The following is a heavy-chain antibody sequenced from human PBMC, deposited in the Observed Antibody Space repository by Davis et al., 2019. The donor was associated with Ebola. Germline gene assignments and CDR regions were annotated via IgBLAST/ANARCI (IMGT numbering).Heavy chain of an antibody. CDR3: AKDGDRRPFDY. CDR1: GFTFSSYS. D-gene: IGHD2-21*01. Sequence: GGSLRLSCAASGFTFSSYSMNWVRQAPGKGLEWVSSISSSSSYIYYADSVKGRFTIFRDNSKNTLYLQMNSLRAEDTAVYYCAKDGDRRPFDYWGQGTLVTVSS. V-gene: IGHV3-21*04. CDR2: ISSSSSYI. J-gene: IGHJ4*02.